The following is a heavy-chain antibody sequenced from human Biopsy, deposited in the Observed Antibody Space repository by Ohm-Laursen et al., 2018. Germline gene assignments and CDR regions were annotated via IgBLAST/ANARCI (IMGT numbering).Heavy chain of an antibody. J-gene: IGHJ2*01. CDR2: IYYGGST. CDR3: ARDRGYYSDRTVPGYFDL. CDR1: GVSISTYY. V-gene: IGHV4-59*01. Sequence: SETLSLTCTVSGVSISTYYWSWIRQSPGRGLEWIAYIYYGGSTDYNPSLQSRVTISVDTSKNHFSLRLRSVTPADTAIYYCARDRGYYSDRTVPGYFDLWGRGTLVTVSS. D-gene: IGHD3-22*01.